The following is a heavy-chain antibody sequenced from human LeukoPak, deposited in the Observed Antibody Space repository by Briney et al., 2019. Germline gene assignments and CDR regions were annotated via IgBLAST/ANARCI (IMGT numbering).Heavy chain of an antibody. V-gene: IGHV4-30-2*01. Sequence: PSETLSLTSAVSGGSISSGGYSWSWIRQPPGKGLEWIGYIYHSGSTYYNPSLKSRVTISVDRSKNQFSLKLSSVTAADTAVYYCARVKADFWSGYLMWFDPWGQGTLVTVSS. CDR1: GGSISSGGYS. CDR2: IYHSGST. J-gene: IGHJ5*02. D-gene: IGHD3-3*01. CDR3: ARVKADFWSGYLMWFDP.